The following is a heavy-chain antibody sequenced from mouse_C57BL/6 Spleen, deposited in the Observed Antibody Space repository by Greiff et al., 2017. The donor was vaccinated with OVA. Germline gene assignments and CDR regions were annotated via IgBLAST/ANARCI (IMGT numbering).Heavy chain of an antibody. CDR2: IDPSDSYT. Sequence: VQLQQPGAELVMPGASVKLSCKASGYTFTSYWMHWVKQRPGQGLEWIGEIDPSDSYTNYNQKFKGKSTLTVDKSSSTAYMQLSSLTSEDSAVYYCARSRKSTVVARRYFDVWGTGTTVTVSS. CDR3: ARSRKSTVVARRYFDV. V-gene: IGHV1-69*01. J-gene: IGHJ1*03. CDR1: GYTFTSYW. D-gene: IGHD1-1*01.